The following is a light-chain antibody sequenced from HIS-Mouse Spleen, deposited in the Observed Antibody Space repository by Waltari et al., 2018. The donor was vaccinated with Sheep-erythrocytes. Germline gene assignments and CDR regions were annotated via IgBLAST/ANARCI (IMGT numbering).Light chain of an antibody. Sequence: EIVLTQSPDFQSVTPKEKVTITCRARQRIGSSLHWYQQKPDQSPKLLIKYASQSFSGVPPRFSGSGSGTDFTLTINSLQPEDFATYYCQQANSFPLTFGQGTRLEIK. CDR3: QQANSFPLT. CDR2: YAS. CDR1: QRIGSS. J-gene: IGKJ5*01. V-gene: IGKV6-21*01.